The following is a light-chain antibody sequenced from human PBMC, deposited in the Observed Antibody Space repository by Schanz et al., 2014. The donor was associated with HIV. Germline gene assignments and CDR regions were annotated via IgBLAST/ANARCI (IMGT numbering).Light chain of an antibody. CDR3: SSYTSSSTRV. Sequence: QSALTQPASVSGSPGQSITISCTGTSSDVGSYNLVSWYQQHPGKAPKLMIYEVSKRPSGVSNRFSGSKSGNTASLTISGLQAEDEADYYCSSYTSSSTRVFGTGTKLTVL. CDR1: SSDVGSYNL. J-gene: IGLJ1*01. CDR2: EVS. V-gene: IGLV2-14*02.